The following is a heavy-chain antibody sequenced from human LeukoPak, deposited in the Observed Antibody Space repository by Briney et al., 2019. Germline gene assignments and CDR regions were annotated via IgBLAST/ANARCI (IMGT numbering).Heavy chain of an antibody. CDR3: ARWGAWSPVRFDH. J-gene: IGHJ4*02. Sequence: SETLSLTCTVSGGSINSNFWSWIRQPAGKGLQWIGRIYSSGSTNYSPSLMSRVTMSVDTSKNQFSPNLSSVTAADTAVYYCARWGAWSPVRFDHWGQGTLVTVSS. V-gene: IGHV4-4*07. CDR2: IYSSGST. CDR1: GGSINSNF. D-gene: IGHD3-16*01.